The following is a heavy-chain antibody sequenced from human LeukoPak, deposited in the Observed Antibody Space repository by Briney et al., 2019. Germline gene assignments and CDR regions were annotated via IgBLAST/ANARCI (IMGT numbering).Heavy chain of an antibody. Sequence: GGSLRLSCAASGLIFSSYAMIWVLDAPGKGVEWVSAISGSGGCTYYADPVKGRFTISSDNSRNTLYLQMNSLRAEDTAVYYCAKDRATMIVETFDYWGQGTLVTVSS. D-gene: IGHD3-22*01. CDR2: ISGSGGCT. V-gene: IGHV3-23*01. CDR3: AKDRATMIVETFDY. J-gene: IGHJ4*02. CDR1: GLIFSSYA.